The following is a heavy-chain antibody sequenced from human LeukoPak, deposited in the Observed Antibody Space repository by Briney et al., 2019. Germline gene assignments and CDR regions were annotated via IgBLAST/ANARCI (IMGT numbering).Heavy chain of an antibody. CDR3: AKQLRVYYYMDV. CDR1: GFTFSSYG. CDR2: ISYDGSNK. D-gene: IGHD1-7*01. J-gene: IGHJ6*03. Sequence: PGGSLRLSCAASGFTFSSYGMHWVRQAPGKGLEWVAVISYDGSNKYYADSVKGRFTISRDNSKNTLYLQMNSLRAEDTAVYYCAKQLRVYYYMDVWGKGTTVTVSS. V-gene: IGHV3-30*18.